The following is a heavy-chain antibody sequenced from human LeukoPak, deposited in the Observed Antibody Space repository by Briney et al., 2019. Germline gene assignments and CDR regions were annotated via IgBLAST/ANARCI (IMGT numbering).Heavy chain of an antibody. CDR2: IGGDGGKP. D-gene: IGHD1-26*01. CDR3: VKDEVPYNGKYDGFDI. CDR1: GFLFSDYA. J-gene: IGHJ3*02. Sequence: GGSLRLSCAASGFLFSDYAMNWVRQAPGKGLEWVSVIGGDGGKPNYADSVKGRFTISRDNRKNTLYLQMNTLRAGDTAVYYCVKDEVPYNGKYDGFDIWGQGTMVTVSP. V-gene: IGHV3-23*01.